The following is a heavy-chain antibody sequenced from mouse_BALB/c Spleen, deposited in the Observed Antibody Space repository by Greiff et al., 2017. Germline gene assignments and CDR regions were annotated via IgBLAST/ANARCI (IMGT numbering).Heavy chain of an antibody. J-gene: IGHJ3*01. CDR2: INPYNDGT. CDR3: APTASSWFAY. CDR1: GYTFTSYV. V-gene: IGHV1-14*01. D-gene: IGHD1-2*01. Sequence: EVKVVESGPELVKPGASVKMSCKASGYTFTSYVMHWVKQKPGQGLEWIGYINPYNDGTKYNEKFKGKATLTSDKSSSTAYMELSSLTSEDSAVYYCAPTASSWFAYWGQGTLVTVAA.